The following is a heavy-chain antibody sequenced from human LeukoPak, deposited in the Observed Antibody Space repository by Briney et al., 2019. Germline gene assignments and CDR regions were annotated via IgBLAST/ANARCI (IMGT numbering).Heavy chain of an antibody. J-gene: IGHJ4*02. V-gene: IGHV3-33*01. D-gene: IGHD4-23*01. CDR1: GFSFTSYG. Sequence: GRSLRHSCAASGFSFTSYGMHWVRQAPGKGLEWVAVIWYDGTNKYYADSVKGRFTISRDTSNNMLYLQMNSLRAEDTAVYYCARVSESGNSDYWGQGTLVTVSS. CDR3: ARVSESGNSDY. CDR2: IWYDGTNK.